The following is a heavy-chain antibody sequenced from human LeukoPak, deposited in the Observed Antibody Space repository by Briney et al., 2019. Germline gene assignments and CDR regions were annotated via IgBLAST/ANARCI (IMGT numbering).Heavy chain of an antibody. D-gene: IGHD3-3*01. CDR2: ISAYNGNT. CDR3: ARDDFWSGYSPLKADY. Sequence: GASVKVSCKASGYTFTSYGISWVRQAPGQGLEWMGWISAYNGNTNYAQKLQGRVTMTTDTSTSTAYMELRSPRSDDTAVYYCARDDFWSGYSPLKADYWGQGTLVTVSS. J-gene: IGHJ4*02. CDR1: GYTFTSYG. V-gene: IGHV1-18*01.